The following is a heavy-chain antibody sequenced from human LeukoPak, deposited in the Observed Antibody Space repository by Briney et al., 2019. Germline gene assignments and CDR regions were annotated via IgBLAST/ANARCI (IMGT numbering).Heavy chain of an antibody. J-gene: IGHJ3*02. Sequence: SETLSLTCSASGFSISSGYYWGWIPPPPGKGLEWIGNIYHSARTYYNPSLKSRVTISVDTSKSQFSLTLSSVTAADTAVYYCASSYCSGGSCYDASYSWGQGTLVTASS. D-gene: IGHD2-15*01. CDR2: IYHSART. CDR3: ASSYCSGGSCYDASYS. V-gene: IGHV4-38-2*01. CDR1: GFSISSGYY.